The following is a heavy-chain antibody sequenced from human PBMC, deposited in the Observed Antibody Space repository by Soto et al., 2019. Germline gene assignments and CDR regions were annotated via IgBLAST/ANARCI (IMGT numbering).Heavy chain of an antibody. CDR1: GFTFSSYA. Sequence: GGSLRLSCAASGFTFSSYAMSWVRQAPGKGLEWVSAISGSGGSTYYADSVKGRFTISRDNSKNTLYLQMNSLRAEDTAVYYCAKDGYDILTGYYRWNAFDIWGQGTMVTVSS. CDR3: AKDGYDILTGYYRWNAFDI. CDR2: ISGSGGST. D-gene: IGHD3-9*01. J-gene: IGHJ3*02. V-gene: IGHV3-23*01.